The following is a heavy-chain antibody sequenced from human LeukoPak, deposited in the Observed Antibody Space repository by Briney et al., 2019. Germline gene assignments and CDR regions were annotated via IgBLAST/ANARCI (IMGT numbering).Heavy chain of an antibody. J-gene: IGHJ4*02. V-gene: IGHV1-69*13. CDR1: GGTFSSYA. CDR2: IIPIFGTA. Sequence: ASVTVSCKASGGTFSSYAISWVRQAPGQGLEWMGGIIPIFGTANYAQKFQGRVTITADESTSTAYMELSGLRSEDTAVYYCARDRRGLLDYWGQGTLVTVSS. CDR3: ARDRRGLLDY.